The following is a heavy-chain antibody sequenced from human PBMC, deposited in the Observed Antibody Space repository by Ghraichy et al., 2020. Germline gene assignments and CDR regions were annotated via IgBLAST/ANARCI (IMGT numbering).Heavy chain of an antibody. CDR1: GFNINSHG. CDR3: ARDRSYYADDQ. V-gene: IGHV3-33*01. J-gene: IGHJ5*02. CDR2: MWADGKKQ. Sequence: LSLTCVASGFNINSHGMHWVRQAPGKGLEWAAVMWADGKKQHYADSVKGRFTISRDTFKNTVYLQMNSVRVGDTAVYYCARDRSYYADDQWGQGTLVTVSS. D-gene: IGHD3-16*01.